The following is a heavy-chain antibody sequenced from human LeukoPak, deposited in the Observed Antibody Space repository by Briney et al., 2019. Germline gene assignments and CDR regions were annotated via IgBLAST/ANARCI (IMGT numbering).Heavy chain of an antibody. J-gene: IGHJ5*02. CDR1: GGSISSYY. D-gene: IGHD2-2*01. CDR3: ARAGSTSRLDP. CDR2: IYYSGST. Sequence: SETLSLTCTVSGGSISSYYWSWIRQPPGKVLEWIGYIYYSGSTNYNPSLKSRVTISVDTSRNQFSLKLSSVTAADTAVYYCARAGSTSRLDPWGQGTLVTVSS. V-gene: IGHV4-59*01.